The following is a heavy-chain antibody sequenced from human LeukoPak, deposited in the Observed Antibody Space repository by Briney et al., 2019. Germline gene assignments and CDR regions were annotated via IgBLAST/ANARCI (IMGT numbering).Heavy chain of an antibody. D-gene: IGHD3-10*01. CDR1: GFTFSSYN. CDR3: ARDCSHRGLLWFGELYAIDY. V-gene: IGHV3-48*01. CDR2: ISSSSSTI. Sequence: PGGSLRLSCAASGFTFSSYNMSWVRQAPGKGLEWVSYISSSSSTIYYADSVKGRFTISRDNAKNSLYLQMNSLRAEDTAVYCCARDCSHRGLLWFGELYAIDYWGQGTLVTVSS. J-gene: IGHJ4*02.